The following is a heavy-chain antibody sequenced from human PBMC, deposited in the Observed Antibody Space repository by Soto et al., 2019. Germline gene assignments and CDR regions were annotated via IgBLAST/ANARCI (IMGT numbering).Heavy chain of an antibody. V-gene: IGHV5-51*01. Sequence: GESLKISCKGSGYSFTSYWIGWVRQMPGKGLEWMGIIYPGDSDTRYSPSFQGQVTISADKSISTAYLQWSSLKASDTAMYYCARHSDYHSYGSINYYYGMDVWGQGTTVTVSS. CDR1: GYSFTSYW. D-gene: IGHD5-18*01. J-gene: IGHJ6*02. CDR2: IYPGDSDT. CDR3: ARHSDYHSYGSINYYYGMDV.